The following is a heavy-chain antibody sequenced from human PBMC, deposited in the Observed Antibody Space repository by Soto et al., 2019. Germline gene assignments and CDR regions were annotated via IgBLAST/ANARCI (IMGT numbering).Heavy chain of an antibody. CDR3: ASFIAARSLSAFDI. D-gene: IGHD6-6*01. V-gene: IGHV4-61*01. CDR1: CGSVSSGSYY. J-gene: IGHJ3*02. CDR2: IYYSGST. Sequence: SETLSLTCTGSCGSVSSGSYYWSWIRQPPGKGLEWIGYIYYSGSTNYNPSLKSRVTISVDTSKNQFSLKLSSVTAADTAVYYCASFIAARSLSAFDIWGQGTMVTVSS.